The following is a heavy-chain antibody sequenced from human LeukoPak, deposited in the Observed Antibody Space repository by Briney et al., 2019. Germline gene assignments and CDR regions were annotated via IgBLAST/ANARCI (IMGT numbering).Heavy chain of an antibody. CDR1: GFTFSTYS. Sequence: PGGSLRLSCAASGFTFSTYSMNWVRQAPGKWLEWISYISSSISISDSSTSYADSVKGRFTISRDNAKNSLYLQMNSLRAEDTAVYYCARSYDSSGYYXXDAFD. D-gene: IGHD3-22*01. V-gene: IGHV3-48*04. CDR3: ARSYDSSGYYXXDAFD. J-gene: IGHJ3*02. CDR2: ISSSISISDSST.